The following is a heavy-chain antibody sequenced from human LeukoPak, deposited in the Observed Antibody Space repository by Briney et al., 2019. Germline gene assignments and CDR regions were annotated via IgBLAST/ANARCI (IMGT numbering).Heavy chain of an antibody. CDR1: GGSFSGYY. CDR2: INHSGST. CDR3: ARGRRDYDFWSGYYREGWFDP. Sequence: KPSETLSLTCAVYGGSFSGYYWSWIRQPPGKGLEWIGEINHSGSTNYNPSLKSRVTISVDTSKNQFSLKLSSVTAADTAVYYCARGRRDYDFWSGYYREGWFDPWGQGTLVTVSS. J-gene: IGHJ5*02. D-gene: IGHD3-3*01. V-gene: IGHV4-34*01.